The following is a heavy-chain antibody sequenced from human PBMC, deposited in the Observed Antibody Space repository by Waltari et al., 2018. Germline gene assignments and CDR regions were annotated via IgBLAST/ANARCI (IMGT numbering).Heavy chain of an antibody. CDR1: GSSSSSGYY. CDR3: AIKNSSYYYMDV. D-gene: IGHD5-18*01. Sequence: QLQLQESGPGLVKPSETLSLTCSVSGSSSSSGYYWGWVRQPPGKGLEYIASIYHSGSTYDNPPLRSRVNISVDTSKHQFALKLSSVTAADTAVYYCAIKNSSYYYMDVWGKGTTVTVSS. V-gene: IGHV4-38-2*01. J-gene: IGHJ6*03. CDR2: IYHSGST.